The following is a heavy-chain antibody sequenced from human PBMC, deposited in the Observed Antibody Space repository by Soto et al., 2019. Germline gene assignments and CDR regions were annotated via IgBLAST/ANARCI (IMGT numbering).Heavy chain of an antibody. CDR3: ARESGGATATLDYYYFYMDV. V-gene: IGHV1-2*06. Sequence: QVQLVQSGAEVKKPGASVTVSSKASGYTFSDYYLHWVRQAPGQGPEWMGRINSNSGDAKFAQKFQGRVTMTRDTSVRTAFMELNWLKSDDTAVYYCARESGGATATLDYYYFYMDVWGKGTTVTVSS. CDR1: GYTFSDYY. J-gene: IGHJ6*03. CDR2: INSNSGDA. D-gene: IGHD5-12*01.